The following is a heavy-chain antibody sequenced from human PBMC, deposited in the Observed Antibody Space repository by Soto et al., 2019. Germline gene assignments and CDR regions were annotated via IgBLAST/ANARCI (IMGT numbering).Heavy chain of an antibody. D-gene: IGHD6-6*01. V-gene: IGHV1-18*01. CDR3: ARDVGSSSSLVYYYYGMDV. CDR2: ISAYNGNT. J-gene: IGHJ6*02. CDR1: GYTFTSYG. Sequence: VASVKVSCKASGYTFTSYGISWVRQAPGQGLEWMGWISAYNGNTNYAQKLQGRVTMTTDTSTSTAYMELRSLRSDDTAVYYCARDVGSSSSLVYYYYGMDVWGQGTTVTVSS.